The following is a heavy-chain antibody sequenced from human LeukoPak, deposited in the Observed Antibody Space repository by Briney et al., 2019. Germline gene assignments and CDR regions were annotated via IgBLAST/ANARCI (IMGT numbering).Heavy chain of an antibody. D-gene: IGHD7-27*01. CDR1: GFTFSSYS. Sequence: GGSLRLSCAASGFTFSSYSMNWVRRAPGKGLEWVSSISSSSSYIYYADSVKGRFTISRDNAKNSLYLQMNSLRAEDTAVYYCARDHWDYYYYMDVWGKGTTVTVSS. J-gene: IGHJ6*03. CDR2: ISSSSSYI. CDR3: ARDHWDYYYYMDV. V-gene: IGHV3-21*01.